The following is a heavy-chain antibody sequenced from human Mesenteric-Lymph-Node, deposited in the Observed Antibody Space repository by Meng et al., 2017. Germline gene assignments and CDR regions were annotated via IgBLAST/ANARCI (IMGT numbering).Heavy chain of an antibody. V-gene: IGHV6-1*01. J-gene: IGHJ4*02. Sequence: SQTLSLTCAISWDSVSSNSVAWNWIRQSPSRGLEWLGRAFYRSDWTLDYALSVRSRITINPDTSKNHFYLQLSSVTPEDTAVYYCAREGTLIRGVIDHLDYWGQGTTVTVSS. D-gene: IGHD3-10*01. CDR1: WDSVSSNSVA. CDR3: AREGTLIRGVIDHLDY. CDR2: AFYRSDWTL.